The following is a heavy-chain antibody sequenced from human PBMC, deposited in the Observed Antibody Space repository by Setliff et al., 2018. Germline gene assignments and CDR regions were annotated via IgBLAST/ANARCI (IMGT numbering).Heavy chain of an antibody. CDR3: ARGRNVAARLLDS. D-gene: IGHD6-6*01. Sequence: TLSLTCAASGGSFTYYYWTWIRQPPGKGLEWIGEINHLGTTNYNPSLKNRVSMSIDTAKNQFSLKVPSVTAADTATYYCARGRNVAARLLDSWGQGTQVTVSS. V-gene: IGHV4-34*01. J-gene: IGHJ5*01. CDR1: GGSFTYYY. CDR2: INHLGTT.